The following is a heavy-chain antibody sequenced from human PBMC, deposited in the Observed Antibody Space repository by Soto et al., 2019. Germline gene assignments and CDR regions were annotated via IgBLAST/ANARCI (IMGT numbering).Heavy chain of an antibody. CDR3: AMVDNSVTPTTQDV. Sequence: QVQLVQSGDEVRKPGSSVKVSCKASGYIFVNYVIAWVRQAPGQGLEWMGWISPYSGNTHYASKVQGRLTMTTDTSPGSVYMDLGRLTSADTAVYYWAMVDNSVTPTTQDVWGQGTTVTVSS. CDR2: ISPYSGNT. J-gene: IGHJ6*02. CDR1: GYIFVNYV. D-gene: IGHD5-12*01. V-gene: IGHV1-18*01.